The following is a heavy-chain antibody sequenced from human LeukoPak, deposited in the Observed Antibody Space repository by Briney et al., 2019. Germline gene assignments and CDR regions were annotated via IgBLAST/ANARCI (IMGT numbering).Heavy chain of an antibody. CDR3: AREGDCSSTSCSNDAFDI. CDR1: GGSISSYY. J-gene: IGHJ3*02. V-gene: IGHV4-59*01. CDR2: IYYSGST. D-gene: IGHD2-2*01. Sequence: SETLSLTCTVSGGSISSYYWSWIRQPPGKGLEWIGYIYYSGSTNYDPSLKSRVTISVDTSKNQFSLKLSSVTAADTAVYYCAREGDCSSTSCSNDAFDIWGQGTMVTVSS.